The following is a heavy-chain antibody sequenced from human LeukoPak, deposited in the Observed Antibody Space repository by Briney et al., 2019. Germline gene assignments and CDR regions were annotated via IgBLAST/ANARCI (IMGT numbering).Heavy chain of an antibody. D-gene: IGHD6-13*01. CDR1: GFTFSTYA. CDR3: AKGSGSSWYYFDN. J-gene: IGHJ4*02. V-gene: IGHV3-23*03. CDR2: IYSGGST. Sequence: GSLRLSCAASGFTFSTYAMSWVRQAPGKGLEWVSVIYSGGSTYYADSVKGRFTISRDNSKNTLYLQMNSLRAEDTALYYCAKGSGSSWYYFDNWGQGTLVTVSS.